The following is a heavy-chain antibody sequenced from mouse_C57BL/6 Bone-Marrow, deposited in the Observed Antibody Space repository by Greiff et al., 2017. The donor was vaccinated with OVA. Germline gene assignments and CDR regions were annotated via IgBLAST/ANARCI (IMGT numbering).Heavy chain of an antibody. D-gene: IGHD2-4*01. V-gene: IGHV1-52*01. CDR3: ARWDDYDVGWYFDV. CDR2: IDPSDSET. Sequence: QVQLQQPGAELVRPGSSVKLSCKASGYTFTSYWMHWVKQRPIQGLEWIGNIDPSDSETHYNQKFKDKATLTVDKSSSTAYMQLSSLTSEDSAVYYCARWDDYDVGWYFDVWGTGTTVTVSS. J-gene: IGHJ1*03. CDR1: GYTFTSYW.